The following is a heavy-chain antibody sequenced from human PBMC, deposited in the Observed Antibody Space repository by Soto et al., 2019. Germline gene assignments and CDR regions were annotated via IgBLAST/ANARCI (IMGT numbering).Heavy chain of an antibody. V-gene: IGHV3-23*01. CDR3: AKWGNDWGYYYYGFNV. Sequence: EVQLLESGGDLVQPGGSLRLSCVASGITFGSRVMSWVRQAPGEGLEWVSTITGSGGSTYYADSVKGRFTISRDNSKNTLYLQMNSLRADDTALYYCAKWGNDWGYYYYGFNVWGQGTTVTVS. CDR2: ITGSGGST. CDR1: GITFGSRV. J-gene: IGHJ6*02. D-gene: IGHD7-27*01.